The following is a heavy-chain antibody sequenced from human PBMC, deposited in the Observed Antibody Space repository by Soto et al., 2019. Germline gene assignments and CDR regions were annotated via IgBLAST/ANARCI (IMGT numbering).Heavy chain of an antibody. Sequence: QVQLVQSGAEVKKSGSSVKVSCKASGGTFSSYSISWVRQAPGQGLEWMGGITPLFGSANYAQKFQGRVTITADESTSTAYMQLSSLRSEDTAVYYCARGLLDTAISGWGQGTLVTVSS. CDR3: ARGLLDTAISG. D-gene: IGHD5-18*01. CDR1: GGTFSSYS. V-gene: IGHV1-69*01. J-gene: IGHJ4*02. CDR2: ITPLFGSA.